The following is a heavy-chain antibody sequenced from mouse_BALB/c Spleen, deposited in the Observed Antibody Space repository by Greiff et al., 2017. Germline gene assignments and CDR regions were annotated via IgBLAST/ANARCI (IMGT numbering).Heavy chain of an antibody. J-gene: IGHJ4*01. CDR3: AREGGEYGNYRAMDY. V-gene: IGHV5-4*02. D-gene: IGHD2-10*02. Sequence: EVQLVESGGGLVKPGGSLKLSCAASGFTFSDYYMYWVRQTPEKRLEWVATISDGGSYTYYPDSVKGRFTISRDNAKNNLYLQMSSLKSEDTAMYYCAREGGEYGNYRAMDYWGQGTSVTVSS. CDR1: GFTFSDYY. CDR2: ISDGGSYT.